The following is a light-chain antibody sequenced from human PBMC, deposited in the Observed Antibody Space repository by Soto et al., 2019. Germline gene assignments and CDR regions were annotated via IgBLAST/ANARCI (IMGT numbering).Light chain of an antibody. CDR1: AMPNQY. Sequence: SSELTQPPSVSLSPGQTARIACSGDAMPNQYAYWYQQKPGQAPILVIYKDNERPSGIPERFSGSSSGTTATLTISGVQAEDEADYYCQSSDSSGTSVVFGGGTHLTVL. J-gene: IGLJ2*01. V-gene: IGLV3-25*01. CDR3: QSSDSSGTSVV. CDR2: KDN.